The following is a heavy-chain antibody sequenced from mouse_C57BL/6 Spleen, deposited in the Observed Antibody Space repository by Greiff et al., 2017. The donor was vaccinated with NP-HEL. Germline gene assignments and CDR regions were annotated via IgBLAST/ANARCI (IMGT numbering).Heavy chain of an antibody. CDR2: IHPNSGST. V-gene: IGHV1-64*01. D-gene: IGHD2-3*01. CDR3: ARYPDDGYQDY. CDR1: GYTFTSYW. Sequence: QVQLQQPGAELVKPGASVKLSCKASGYTFTSYWMHWVKQRPGQGLEWIGMIHPNSGSTNYNEKFKSKATLTVDKSSSTAYMQLSSLTSEDSAVYYCARYPDDGYQDYWGQGTTLTVSS. J-gene: IGHJ2*01.